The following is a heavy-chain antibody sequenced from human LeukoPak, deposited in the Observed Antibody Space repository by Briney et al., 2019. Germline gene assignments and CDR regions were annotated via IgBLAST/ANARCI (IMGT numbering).Heavy chain of an antibody. CDR1: GFSFSSYV. CDR3: ARDSSGSYNWFDP. J-gene: IGHJ5*02. V-gene: IGHV3-30*04. CDR2: ISHDGSNE. Sequence: GGSLRLSCAASGFSFSSYVMHWVRQAPGKGLEWVAVISHDGSNEYYPDSVKGRLTISRDNSKNTLYLQMNSLRGDDTAVYYCARDSSGSYNWFDPWGQGTLVTVSS. D-gene: IGHD6-19*01.